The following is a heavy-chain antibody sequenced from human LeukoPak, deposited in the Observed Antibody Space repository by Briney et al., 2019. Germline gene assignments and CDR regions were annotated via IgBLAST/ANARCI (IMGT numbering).Heavy chain of an antibody. CDR1: GFTFSSYW. CDR3: AKDPDCTSGVCYTFFDY. D-gene: IGHD2-8*01. J-gene: IGHJ4*02. V-gene: IGHV3-74*01. Sequence: GGPLRLSCAASGFTFSSYWMHWVRQAPGKGLVWVSRINSDGSSTSYADSVKGRFTISRDNSKNTLYLQMNSLRAEDTAVYYCAKDPDCTSGVCYTFFDYWGQGTLVTVSS. CDR2: INSDGSST.